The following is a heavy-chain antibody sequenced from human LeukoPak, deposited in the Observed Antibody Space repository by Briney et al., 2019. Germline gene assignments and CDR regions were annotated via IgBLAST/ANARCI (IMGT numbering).Heavy chain of an antibody. CDR1: GFTFSSYS. J-gene: IGHJ4*02. Sequence: GGSLRLSCAASGFTFSSYSMNWVRQAPGKGLEWVSSISSSSSYIYYADSVKGRFTISRNNAKNSLYLQMNSLRAEDTAVYYCARAYGDYYGVFPDYWGQGTLVTVSS. D-gene: IGHD4-17*01. V-gene: IGHV3-21*01. CDR3: ARAYGDYYGVFPDY. CDR2: ISSSSSYI.